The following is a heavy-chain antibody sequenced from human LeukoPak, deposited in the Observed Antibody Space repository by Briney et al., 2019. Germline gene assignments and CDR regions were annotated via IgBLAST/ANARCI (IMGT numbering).Heavy chain of an antibody. J-gene: IGHJ4*02. Sequence: PGGSLRLSCAASGLNFRNYWMSWVRQAPGKGLEWVANIHPDGGTKNYVGSVKGRFTISRDNAANSLDLQMNSLRVEDTAVYYCASTFPYYSGDSCALGAQGTLVTVSS. D-gene: IGHD2-15*01. V-gene: IGHV3-7*01. CDR3: ASTFPYYSGDSCAL. CDR1: GLNFRNYW. CDR2: IHPDGGTK.